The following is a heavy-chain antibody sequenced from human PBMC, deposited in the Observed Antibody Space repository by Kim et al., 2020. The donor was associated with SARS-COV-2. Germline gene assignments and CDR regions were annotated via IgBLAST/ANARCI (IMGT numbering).Heavy chain of an antibody. V-gene: IGHV4-38-2*02. CDR3: ARWQAVDY. CDR1: GYSINSGYY. J-gene: IGHJ4*02. Sequence: SETLSLTCTVSGYSINSGYYWGWIRQAPGRGLEWIGSIYRSGTTYYNPSLKSRVSVSVDTSRNQFSLILTSVTAADTAVYYCARWQAVDYWGQGTLVTVSS. CDR2: IYRSGTT.